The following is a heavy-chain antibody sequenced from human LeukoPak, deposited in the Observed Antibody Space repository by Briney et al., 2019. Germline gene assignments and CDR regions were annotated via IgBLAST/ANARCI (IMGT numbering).Heavy chain of an antibody. CDR1: GYTFTGYY. J-gene: IGHJ4*02. D-gene: IGHD6-19*01. CDR3: SRATSGWFYFDF. Sequence: ASVKVSCKASGYTFTGYYMHWVRQAPGQGLEWMGWINPNSGDTNYAQKFQGRVTMTRDTSISTAYMDLSRLTSGDTAVYYCSRATSGWFYFDFWGQGSLVTVSS. CDR2: INPNSGDT. V-gene: IGHV1-2*02.